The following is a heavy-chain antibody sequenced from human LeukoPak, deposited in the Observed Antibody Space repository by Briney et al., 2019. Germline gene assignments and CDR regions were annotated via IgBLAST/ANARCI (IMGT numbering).Heavy chain of an antibody. CDR2: IWYDGSKK. Sequence: GGSLRLSCAASGFTFSSYGMHWVRQAPGKGLEWVAVIWYDGSKKYYADSVKGRFTISRDNSKNTLYLQMNSLRAEDTAVYYCAKDSQDIVVVPDGIRGASVYYYYYMDVWGKGTTVTVSS. D-gene: IGHD2-2*02. CDR1: GFTFSSYG. CDR3: AKDSQDIVVVPDGIRGASVYYYYYMDV. J-gene: IGHJ6*03. V-gene: IGHV3-33*06.